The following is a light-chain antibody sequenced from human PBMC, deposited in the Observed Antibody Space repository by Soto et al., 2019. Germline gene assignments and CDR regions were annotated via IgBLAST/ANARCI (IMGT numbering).Light chain of an antibody. CDR2: EVN. Sequence: QSVLTQSASVSGSPGQSITISCTGTSSDVGGYNYVSWYHQHPGKAPKVMIYEVNNRPSGVSNRFSGSKSGNTAALTISGLQAEDEADYYCISYTTSSTWVFGGGTKLTVL. J-gene: IGLJ3*02. V-gene: IGLV2-14*01. CDR3: ISYTTSSTWV. CDR1: SSDVGGYNY.